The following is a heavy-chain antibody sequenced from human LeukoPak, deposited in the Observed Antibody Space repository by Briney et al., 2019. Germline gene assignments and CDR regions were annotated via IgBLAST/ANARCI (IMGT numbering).Heavy chain of an antibody. Sequence: SETLSLTCTVSGGSISSSSYYWGWIRQPPGKGLEWIGSIYYSGSTYYNPSLKSRVTISVDTSKNQFSLKLSSVTAADTAVYYCARDFGYGGWDYWGQGTLVTVSS. CDR1: GGSISSSSYY. J-gene: IGHJ4*02. D-gene: IGHD4-23*01. CDR2: IYYSGST. V-gene: IGHV4-39*07. CDR3: ARDFGYGGWDY.